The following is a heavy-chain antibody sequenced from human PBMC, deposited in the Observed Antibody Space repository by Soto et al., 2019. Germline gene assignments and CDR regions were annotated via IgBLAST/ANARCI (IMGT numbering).Heavy chain of an antibody. V-gene: IGHV4-39*01. CDR1: GGSISSSSYY. CDR3: ARHDIGYCSGGSCPPGAYDI. Sequence: SEALSLTCTVSGGSISSSSYYWGWIRQPPGKGLEWIGSIYYSGSTYYNPSLKSRDTISVDTSKNQFSLKLSSVTAADTAVYYCARHDIGYCSGGSCPPGAYDIWGQGTMVTVSS. D-gene: IGHD2-15*01. CDR2: IYYSGST. J-gene: IGHJ3*02.